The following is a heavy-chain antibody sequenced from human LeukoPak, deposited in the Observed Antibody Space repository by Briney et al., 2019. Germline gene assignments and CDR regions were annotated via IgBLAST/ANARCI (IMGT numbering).Heavy chain of an antibody. J-gene: IGHJ4*02. V-gene: IGHV3-48*04. CDR2: ISSSSSTI. Sequence: GGSPRLSCAASGFTFSSYSMNWVRQAPGKGLEWVSYISSSSSTIYYADSVKGRFTISRDNAKNSLYLQMNSLRAEDTAVYYCARRGRVDYGGKPGLLYFDYWGQGTLVTVSS. D-gene: IGHD4-23*01. CDR1: GFTFSSYS. CDR3: ARRGRVDYGGKPGLLYFDY.